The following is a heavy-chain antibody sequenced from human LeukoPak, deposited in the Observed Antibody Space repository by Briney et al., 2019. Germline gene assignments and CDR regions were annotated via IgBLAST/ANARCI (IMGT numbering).Heavy chain of an antibody. V-gene: IGHV3-23*01. Sequence: GGSLRLSCAASGFTFSSYGMSWVRQAPGKGLEWVSAISGNGGRTYYADSVKGRVTISRDNSKNTLYLQMNSLRAEDTAVYYCAKEVSIISRGLDYWGQGILVTVSS. CDR2: ISGNGGRT. CDR1: GFTFSSYG. J-gene: IGHJ4*02. CDR3: AKEVSIISRGLDY. D-gene: IGHD2-21*01.